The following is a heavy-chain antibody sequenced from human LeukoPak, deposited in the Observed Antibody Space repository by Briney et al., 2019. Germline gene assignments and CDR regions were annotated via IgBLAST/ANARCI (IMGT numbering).Heavy chain of an antibody. J-gene: IGHJ4*02. CDR3: AKVASPYSTSPLDS. CDR1: GFSFSTYG. D-gene: IGHD6-6*01. CDR2: IRYDGNNK. Sequence: GGFLRLSCAASGFSFSTYGMHWVRQAPGKGLEWVAFIRYDGNNKQYADSVKGRFTISRDNSKNTLYLQMNSLRAEDRAVYYCAKVASPYSTSPLDSWGQGTLVTVSS. V-gene: IGHV3-30*02.